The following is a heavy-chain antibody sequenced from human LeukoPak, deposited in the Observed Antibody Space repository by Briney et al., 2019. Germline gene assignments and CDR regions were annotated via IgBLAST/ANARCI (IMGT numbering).Heavy chain of an antibody. J-gene: IGHJ4*02. CDR3: ARDLSVVVPAAIPFDY. CDR1: GFSFGRYE. CDR2: IWYDGSNK. Sequence: GGSLRLSCAASGFSFGRYEMNWVRQAPGKGMEWVAVIWYDGSNKYYADSVKGRFTISRDNSKNTLYLQMNSLRAEDTAVYYCARDLSVVVPAAIPFDYWGQGTLVTVSS. V-gene: IGHV3-33*08. D-gene: IGHD2-2*01.